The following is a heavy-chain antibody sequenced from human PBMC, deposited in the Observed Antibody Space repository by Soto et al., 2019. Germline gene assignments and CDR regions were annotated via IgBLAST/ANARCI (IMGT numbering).Heavy chain of an antibody. CDR1: GASIGSYY. CDR3: ARVGWTTVGYYFDY. CDR2: IHYSGST. D-gene: IGHD4-17*01. V-gene: IGHV4-59*01. J-gene: IGHJ4*02. Sequence: QVQLQESGPGLVKPSETLSLTCTVSGASIGSYYWSWIRQPPGKGLEWIGYIHYSGSTKYNSSLKSRVTISIDTSNNQFSRKLSSVTAADTAVYYCARVGWTTVGYYFDYWGQGALVTVSS.